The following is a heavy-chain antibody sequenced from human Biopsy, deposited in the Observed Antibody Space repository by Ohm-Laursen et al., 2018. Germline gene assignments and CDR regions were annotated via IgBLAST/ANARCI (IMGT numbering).Heavy chain of an antibody. Sequence: SLRLSRAASGFTFDDHAMHWVRQPPGRGLEWVSGISWNSDKIGYADSVKGRFTISRDNAKNSLYLQMNSLRAEDTAFYYCTKDQDYGDYGMDVWGQGTTVTVSS. CDR3: TKDQDYGDYGMDV. CDR1: GFTFDDHA. D-gene: IGHD4-17*01. J-gene: IGHJ6*02. V-gene: IGHV3-9*01. CDR2: ISWNSDKI.